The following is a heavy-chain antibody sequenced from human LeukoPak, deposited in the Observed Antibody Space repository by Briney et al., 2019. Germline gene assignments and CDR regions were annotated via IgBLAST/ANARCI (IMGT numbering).Heavy chain of an antibody. CDR2: IFYSGSP. CDR1: GGSISSTSYY. Sequence: SETLSLTCTVSGGSISSTSYYWGWIRQPPGKGLEWIGSIFYSGSPYYNPSLKSRVTISVDTSKNQFSLKLTSVTAADTAMYYCARLKAVPAADYWGQGTLVAVSS. CDR3: ARLKAVPAADY. D-gene: IGHD2-2*01. V-gene: IGHV4-39*01. J-gene: IGHJ4*02.